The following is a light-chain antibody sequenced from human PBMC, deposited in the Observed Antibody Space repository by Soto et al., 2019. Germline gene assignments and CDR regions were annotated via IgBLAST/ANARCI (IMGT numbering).Light chain of an antibody. Sequence: DIQMTQSPSFVSASVGDRVTITCRASQGISSRLAWYQQKPGKAPKLLICAASSLQNGVPSRFSGSGSGTDFTLSISDLQPEDFATYYCHQTATFPVTVDRGTEVEVK. CDR3: HQTATFPVT. CDR2: AAS. V-gene: IGKV1-12*01. J-gene: IGKJ1*01. CDR1: QGISSR.